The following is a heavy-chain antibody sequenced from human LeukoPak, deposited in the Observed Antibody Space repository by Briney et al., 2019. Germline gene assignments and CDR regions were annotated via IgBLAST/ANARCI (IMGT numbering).Heavy chain of an antibody. Sequence: SVKVSCKASGGTFSSYAISWVRQAPGQGLEWMGRIIPILGIANYAQKFQGRVTITADKSTSTAYMELSSLRSEDTAVYYCARRIVVVPAAIKYYYYGMDVWGQGTTVTVSS. D-gene: IGHD2-2*02. CDR2: IIPILGIA. CDR1: GGTFSSYA. CDR3: ARRIVVVPAAIKYYYYGMDV. J-gene: IGHJ6*02. V-gene: IGHV1-69*04.